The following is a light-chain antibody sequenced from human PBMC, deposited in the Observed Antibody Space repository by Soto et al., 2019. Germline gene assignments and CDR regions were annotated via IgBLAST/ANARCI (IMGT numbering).Light chain of an antibody. J-gene: IGKJ1*01. CDR1: QDFIYF. V-gene: IGKV1-9*01. CDR2: GGY. Sequence: DIKRTQSPSILSASVGDRVTLTCRASQDFIYFLAWYQHAPGKAPNLLIYGGYTLQRGVSSRFSGSGSGTEFTLTINSLQSEDFAVYYCQQYNKWPPWTSGQGTKVDIK. CDR3: QQYNKWPPWT.